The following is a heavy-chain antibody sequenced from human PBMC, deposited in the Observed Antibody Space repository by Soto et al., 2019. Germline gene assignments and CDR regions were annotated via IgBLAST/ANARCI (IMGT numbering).Heavy chain of an antibody. CDR1: GFTFSSYA. CDR3: AKDRGYRGTKTFDP. V-gene: IGHV3-23*01. Sequence: EVQLLESGGGLVQPGGSLRLSCAASGFTFSSYAMSWVRQAPGKGLEWVSAISGSGGSTYYADSVKGRFTISRDNSKNTLNLQMNSPRAEDTAVYYCAKDRGYRGTKTFDPWGQGTLVTVSS. J-gene: IGHJ5*02. CDR2: ISGSGGST. D-gene: IGHD3-10*01.